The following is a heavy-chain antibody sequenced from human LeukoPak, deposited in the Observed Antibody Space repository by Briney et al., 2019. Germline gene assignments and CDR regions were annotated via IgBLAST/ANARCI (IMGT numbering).Heavy chain of an antibody. CDR2: ISGSGGTT. V-gene: IGHV3-23*01. CDR1: GFTFSSYA. Sequence: GSLRLSCAASGFTFSSYAMSWVRQAPGKGLEWVSSISGSGGTTYYADSVKGRFTISRDNSKNTLYLQMNSLRAEDTAVHYCAKLEAWTTVTGSGVDYGGQGTLVTVSS. J-gene: IGHJ4*02. D-gene: IGHD4-17*01. CDR3: AKLEAWTTVTGSGVDY.